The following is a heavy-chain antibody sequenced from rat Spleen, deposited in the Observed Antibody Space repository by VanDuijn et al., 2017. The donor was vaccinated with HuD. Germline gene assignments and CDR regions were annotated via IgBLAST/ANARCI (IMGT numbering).Heavy chain of an antibody. D-gene: IGHD3-8*01. J-gene: IGHJ2*01. Sequence: EVQLVESGGGLVQPGRSMKLSCAASGFTFTNYYMAWVRQAPTKGLEWVASINTGGGNTYYRDSVKGRFTISRDNAKSTLYLQMDSLRSEDTATYYCARQLSHYFDYWGQGVMVTVSS. CDR2: INTGGGNT. V-gene: IGHV5-25*01. CDR1: GFTFTNYY. CDR3: ARQLSHYFDY.